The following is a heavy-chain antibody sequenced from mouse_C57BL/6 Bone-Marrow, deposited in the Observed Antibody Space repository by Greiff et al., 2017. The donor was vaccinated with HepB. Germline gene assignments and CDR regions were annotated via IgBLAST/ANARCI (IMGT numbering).Heavy chain of an antibody. D-gene: IGHD1-1*01. CDR2: IYPGDGDT. CDR3: ARWGDYYGSSPDY. CDR1: GYAFSSSW. J-gene: IGHJ2*01. V-gene: IGHV1-82*01. Sequence: VKLQESGPELVKPGASVKISCKASGYAFSSSWMNWVKQRPGKGLEWIGRIYPGDGDTNYNGKFKGKATLTADKSSSTAYMQLSSLTSEDSAVYFCARWGDYYGSSPDYWGQGTTLTVSS.